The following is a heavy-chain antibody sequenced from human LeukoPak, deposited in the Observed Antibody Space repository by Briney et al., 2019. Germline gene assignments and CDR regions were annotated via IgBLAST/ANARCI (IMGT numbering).Heavy chain of an antibody. CDR3: ARDGGYGYGYTLLIDH. CDR1: GFKFTTYS. CDR2: IGSSGRTM. V-gene: IGHV3-48*02. Sequence: TGGSLRLSCAASGFKFTTYSMNWVRRAPGKGLEWVSHIGSSGRTMFYADSVKGRFTISRDNAKNSLFLQMNSLRDEDTAVYYCARDGGYGYGYTLLIDHWGQGTLVTVSS. J-gene: IGHJ4*02. D-gene: IGHD5-18*01.